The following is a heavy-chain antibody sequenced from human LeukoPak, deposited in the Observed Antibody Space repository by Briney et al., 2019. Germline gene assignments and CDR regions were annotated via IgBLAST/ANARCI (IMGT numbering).Heavy chain of an antibody. V-gene: IGHV3-66*01. J-gene: IGHJ4*02. CDR3: ARTVTATGIDYFDY. D-gene: IGHD3-9*01. CDR2: IYSDGST. Sequence: GGSLRLSCAASGLTFSSNYMSWVRQAPGKGLEWVSIIYSDGSTYYADSAKGRFTISRDSSKNTLYLQMNSLRAEDTALYYCARTVTATGIDYFDYWGQGTLVTVSS. CDR1: GLTFSSNY.